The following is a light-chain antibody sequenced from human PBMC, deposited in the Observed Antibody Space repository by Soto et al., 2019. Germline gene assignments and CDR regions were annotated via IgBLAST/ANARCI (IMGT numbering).Light chain of an antibody. CDR2: GVS. V-gene: IGKV3-20*01. CDR1: QSVSSTF. CDR3: QQYANSPLN. Sequence: EIMVTQCPAALSLSPGESATLSCRASQSVSSTFLAWYQQKPGQAPRLLIYGVSSRASGIPDRFFGSGSGTDFTLTINRLEPEDFAVYYSQQYANSPLNFGQGTRLEIK. J-gene: IGKJ5*01.